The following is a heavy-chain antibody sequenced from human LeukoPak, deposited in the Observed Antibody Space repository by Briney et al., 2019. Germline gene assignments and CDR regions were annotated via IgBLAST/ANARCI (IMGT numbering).Heavy chain of an antibody. D-gene: IGHD6-19*01. Sequence: ASVKVSCKASGYTFTGYYMHWVRQAPGQGLEWMGWINPNSGGTNYAQKFQGRVTMTRDTSISTAYMELSRLRSDDTAVYYCASGPGIAVAGSLFYFDHWGQGTLVTVSS. CDR2: INPNSGGT. V-gene: IGHV1-2*02. J-gene: IGHJ4*02. CDR1: GYTFTGYY. CDR3: ASGPGIAVAGSLFYFDH.